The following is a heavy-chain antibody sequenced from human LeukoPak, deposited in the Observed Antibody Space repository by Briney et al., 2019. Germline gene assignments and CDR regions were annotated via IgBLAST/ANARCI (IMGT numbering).Heavy chain of an antibody. CDR2: IYYSGSTSYNPSYSSGST. J-gene: IGHJ4*02. V-gene: IGHV4-59*01. CDR3: ARASGVSSYLLPI. Sequence: PSETLSLTCTVSGGSISIYYWSWIRQPPGKGLEWIGYIYYSGSTSYNPSYSSGSTNYTPSLKSRVTISIDTSKNQFSLRLNSVTAADTAVYYCARASGVSSYLLPIWGQGTLVTVSS. CDR1: GGSISIYY. D-gene: IGHD2-8*01.